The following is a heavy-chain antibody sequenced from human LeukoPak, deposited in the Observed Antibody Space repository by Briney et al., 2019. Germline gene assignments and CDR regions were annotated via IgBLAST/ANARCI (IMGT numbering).Heavy chain of an antibody. CDR2: ISSSSSNI. Sequence: GGSLRLSCAASGFTVSSYGMNWVRQPPGKGLEWVSYISSSSSNINYADSVKGRFTISRDNAKNSLYLQMNSLRVEDTAVYYCARGGAARPDYWGQGTLVTVSS. V-gene: IGHV3-48*01. CDR3: ARGGAARPDY. CDR1: GFTVSSYG. D-gene: IGHD6-6*01. J-gene: IGHJ4*02.